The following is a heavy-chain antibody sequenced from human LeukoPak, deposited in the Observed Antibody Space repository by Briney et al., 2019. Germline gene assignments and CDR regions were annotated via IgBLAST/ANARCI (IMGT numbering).Heavy chain of an antibody. D-gene: IGHD2-2*01. CDR2: ISGSGGST. Sequence: PGGSLRLSCAASGFTFDDYAMSWVRQAPGKGLEWVSAISGSGGSTYYADSVKGRFTISRDNSKNTLYLQMNSLRAEDTAVYYCAKDRGYCSSTSCFIFPDYWGQGTLVTVSS. CDR3: AKDRGYCSSTSCFIFPDY. J-gene: IGHJ4*02. CDR1: GFTFDDYA. V-gene: IGHV3-23*01.